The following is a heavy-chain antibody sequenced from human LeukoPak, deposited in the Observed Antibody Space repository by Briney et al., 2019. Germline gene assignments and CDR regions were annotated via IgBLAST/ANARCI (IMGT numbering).Heavy chain of an antibody. CDR2: ISWNSGSI. Sequence: PGGSLRLSCAASGFTLSSYAMSWVRQAPGKGLEWVSGISWNSGSIGYADSVKGRFTISRDNAKNSLYLQMNSLRAEDTALYYCAKVSGYYYDSSGYYFDYWGQGALATVSS. CDR3: AKVSGYYYDSSGYYFDY. V-gene: IGHV3-9*01. CDR1: GFTLSSYA. J-gene: IGHJ4*02. D-gene: IGHD3-22*01.